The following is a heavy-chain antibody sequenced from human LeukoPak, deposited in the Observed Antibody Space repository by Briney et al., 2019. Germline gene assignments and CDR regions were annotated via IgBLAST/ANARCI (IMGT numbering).Heavy chain of an antibody. CDR2: ISWNSDHI. D-gene: IGHD4/OR15-4a*01. V-gene: IGHV3-9*01. Sequence: GGSLRLSCAASGFPFDDYAMHWVRQAPGKGLEWVSGISWNSDHIGYADSVSGRFTISRDNAKNSLYLQMNSLRAEDTAVYYCARRAGAYSHPYDYWGQGTLVTVSS. CDR3: ARRAGAYSHPYDY. J-gene: IGHJ4*02. CDR1: GFPFDDYA.